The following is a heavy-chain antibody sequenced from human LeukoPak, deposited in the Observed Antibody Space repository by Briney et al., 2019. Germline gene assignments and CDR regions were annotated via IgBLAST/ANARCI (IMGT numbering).Heavy chain of an antibody. J-gene: IGHJ4*02. V-gene: IGHV3-30*02. CDR1: GFTFSSYG. CDR3: ARANSSSWHIFNY. CDR2: IRYDGSNK. Sequence: GGSLRLSCAASGFTFSSYGMHWVRQAPGKGLEWVAFIRYDGSNKYYADSVKGRFTISRDNSENTLFLQMNSLRAEDTAVYYCARANSSSWHIFNYWGQGTLVTVSS. D-gene: IGHD6-13*01.